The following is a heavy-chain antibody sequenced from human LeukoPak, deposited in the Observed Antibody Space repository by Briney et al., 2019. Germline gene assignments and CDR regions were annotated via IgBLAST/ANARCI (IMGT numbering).Heavy chain of an antibody. V-gene: IGHV3-11*06. CDR2: ISSSSSYT. CDR3: ARDSSSWSYFDY. CDR1: GFTFSDYY. Sequence: GGSLRLSCAASGFTFSDYYMSWIRQAPGKGLEWVSYISSSSSYTNYADSVKGRFTISRDNAKNSPYLQMNSLRAEDTAVYYCARDSSSWSYFDYWGQGTLVTVSS. D-gene: IGHD6-13*01. J-gene: IGHJ4*02.